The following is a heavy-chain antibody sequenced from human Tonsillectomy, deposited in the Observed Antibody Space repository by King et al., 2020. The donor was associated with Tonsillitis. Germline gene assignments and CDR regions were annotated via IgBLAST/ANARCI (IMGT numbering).Heavy chain of an antibody. Sequence: QLVQSGAEVKKPGASVKVSCKASGYTFTSYGISWVRQAPGQGLEWMGWISAYNGNTNYAQKLQGRVTMTTDTSTSTAYMELRSLRSDDTAVYYCAREAYYDDILTGYPSGWFDPWGQGTLVTVSS. D-gene: IGHD3-9*01. CDR3: AREAYYDDILTGYPSGWFDP. CDR2: ISAYNGNT. J-gene: IGHJ5*02. CDR1: GYTFTSYG. V-gene: IGHV1-18*04.